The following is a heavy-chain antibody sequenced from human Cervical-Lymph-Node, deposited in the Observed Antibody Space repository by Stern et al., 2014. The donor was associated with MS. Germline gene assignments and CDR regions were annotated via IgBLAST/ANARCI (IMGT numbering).Heavy chain of an antibody. CDR2: IYPGYSDT. V-gene: IGHV5-51*01. CDR3: SRDSYGDYYYYGMDV. Sequence: VQLLQPGAEVKKPGESLKISCKGSGYSFTSYWIGWVRQMPGKGLEWMGIIYPGYSDTSYSRAFQGKGPISADKSISTASLQWSSLKASDPAMYYCSRDSYGDYYYYGMDVWGQGTTVTVSS. D-gene: IGHD5-18*01. CDR1: GYSFTSYW. J-gene: IGHJ6*02.